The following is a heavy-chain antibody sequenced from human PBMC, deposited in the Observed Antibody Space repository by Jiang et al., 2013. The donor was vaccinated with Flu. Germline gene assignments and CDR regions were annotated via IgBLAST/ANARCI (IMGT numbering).Heavy chain of an antibody. D-gene: IGHD5-12*01. CDR3: AIGYSGYEVLNY. Sequence: LLKPSETLSLTCTVSGGSISSSSYYWGWIRQPPGKGLEWIGSIYYSGSTYYNPSLKSRVTISVDTSKNQFSLKLSSVTAADTAVYYCAIGYSGYEVLNYWGQGTLVTVSS. CDR1: GGSISSSSYY. CDR2: IYYSGST. J-gene: IGHJ4*02. V-gene: IGHV4-39*07.